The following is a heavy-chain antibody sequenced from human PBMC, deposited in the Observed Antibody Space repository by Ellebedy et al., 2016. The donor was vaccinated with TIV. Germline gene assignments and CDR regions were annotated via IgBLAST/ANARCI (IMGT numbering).Heavy chain of an antibody. CDR2: FGVSGDST. J-gene: IGHJ4*02. Sequence: PGGSLRLSCAASGFTFSSYGMHWVRQAPGKGLEWVSGFGVSGDSTYFADSVKGRFTISRDNSKNTLYLQMNNLRAEDTAIYYCARGKSGTYIHHAFDCWGQGTLVTVSS. D-gene: IGHD1-14*01. CDR3: ARGKSGTYIHHAFDC. CDR1: GFTFSSYG. V-gene: IGHV3-23*01.